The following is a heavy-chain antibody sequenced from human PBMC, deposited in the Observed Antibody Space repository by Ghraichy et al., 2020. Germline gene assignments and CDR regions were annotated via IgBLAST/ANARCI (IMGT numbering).Heavy chain of an antibody. D-gene: IGHD3-3*01. CDR3: TTDPGQVDYDFWSPVETPSNPTFDP. Sequence: GGSLRLSCAASGFTFSNAWMSWVRQAPGKGLEWVGRIKSKTDGGTTDYAAPVKGRFTISRDDSKNTLYLQMNSLKTEDTAVYYCTTDPGQVDYDFWSPVETPSNPTFDPWGQGTLVTVSS. V-gene: IGHV3-15*01. CDR1: GFTFSNAW. J-gene: IGHJ5*02. CDR2: IKSKTDGGTT.